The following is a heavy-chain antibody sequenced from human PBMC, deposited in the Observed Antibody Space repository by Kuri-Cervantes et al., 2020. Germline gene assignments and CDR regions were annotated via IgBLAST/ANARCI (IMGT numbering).Heavy chain of an antibody. CDR3: AKSGVPTPPGGSLDP. CDR1: GYTFSYYA. V-gene: IGHV1-18*01. CDR2: ISPNNGNT. D-gene: IGHD3-16*01. J-gene: IGHJ5*02. Sequence: GGSLRLSCKASGYTFSYYAITWVRQAPGHGLEWMGWISPNNGNTNYAQKFQDRVTMTADTSTNTAFMDLRSLTSDDTAIYYCAKSGVPTPPGGSLDPWGQGTLVTVSS.